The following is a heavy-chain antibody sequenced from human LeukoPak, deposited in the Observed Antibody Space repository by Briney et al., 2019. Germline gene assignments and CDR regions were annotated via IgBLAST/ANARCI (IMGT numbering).Heavy chain of an antibody. CDR1: GYGFKYYF. V-gene: IGHV1-2*02. CDR3: ARGAAEGDIVATPTLYYFDY. D-gene: IGHD5-12*01. J-gene: IGHJ4*02. Sequence: ASVKVSCTASGYGFKYYFIHWVRQAPGQGLEWMGWINPNSGGTNYAQKFQGRVTMTRDTSISTAYMELSRLRSDDTAVYYCARGAAEGDIVATPTLYYFDYWGQGTLVTVSS. CDR2: INPNSGGT.